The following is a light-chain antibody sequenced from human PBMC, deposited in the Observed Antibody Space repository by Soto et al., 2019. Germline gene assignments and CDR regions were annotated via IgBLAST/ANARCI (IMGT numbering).Light chain of an antibody. V-gene: IGKV3-15*01. Sequence: EIDMTQSPATLSVSLGERATLSCRASQSVSSNLAWYQQKPGQAPRLLIYGASTRATDIPARFSGSGSGTDFTLTVNSLQSEDFAVYYCQQYNDWPPKYTFGQGTKLEIK. CDR3: QQYNDWPPKYT. CDR1: QSVSSN. J-gene: IGKJ2*01. CDR2: GAS.